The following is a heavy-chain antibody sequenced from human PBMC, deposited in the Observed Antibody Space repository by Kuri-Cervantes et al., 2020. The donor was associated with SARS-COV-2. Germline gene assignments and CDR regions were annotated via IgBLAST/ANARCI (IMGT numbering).Heavy chain of an antibody. CDR2: INPSGGAT. V-gene: IGHV1-46*03. CDR3: AREYGFNWFAP. D-gene: IGHD5-24*01. CDR1: GYTFSGNY. Sequence: ASVKVSCKASGYTFSGNYMHWVRQVPGQGLEWMGMINPSGGATSYAQKLQGRVIMTRDTSTSTVYMELSSLRSDDTAVYYCAREYGFNWFAPWGQGTLVTVSS. J-gene: IGHJ5*02.